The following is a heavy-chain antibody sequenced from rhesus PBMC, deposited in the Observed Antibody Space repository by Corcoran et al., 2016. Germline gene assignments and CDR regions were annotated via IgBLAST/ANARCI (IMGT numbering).Heavy chain of an antibody. CDR2: SGGISGGI. Sequence: QVQLQESGPGLVKPSETLSLTCAVSGYSISSGYGWTWIRQPPGKGLEWIGYSGGISGGINDNPSLKSRVTISKDTSKNQFSLKLSSVTAADTAVYYCALIHYEGYGLGSWGQGVVVTVSS. D-gene: IGHD3-9*01. CDR3: ALIHYEGYGLGS. CDR1: GYSISSGYG. V-gene: IGHV4-127*01. J-gene: IGHJ6*01.